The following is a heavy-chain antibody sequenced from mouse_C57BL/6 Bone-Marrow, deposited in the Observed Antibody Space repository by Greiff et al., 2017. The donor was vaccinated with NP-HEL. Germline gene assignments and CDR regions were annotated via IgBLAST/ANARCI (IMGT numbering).Heavy chain of an antibody. CDR1: GYTFTSYW. V-gene: IGHV1-64*01. CDR3: ERRGVVTRGFAY. J-gene: IGHJ3*01. D-gene: IGHD1-1*02. Sequence: VQLQQPGAELVKPGASVKLSCKASGYTFTSYWMHWVKQRPGQGLEWIGMIHPNSGSTNYNEKFKSKATLTVDKSSSTAYMQLSSLTAEYYAVYYCERRGVVTRGFAYWGQGTLVTVSA. CDR2: IHPNSGST.